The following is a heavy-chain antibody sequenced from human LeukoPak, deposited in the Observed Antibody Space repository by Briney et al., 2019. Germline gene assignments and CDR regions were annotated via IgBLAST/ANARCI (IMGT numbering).Heavy chain of an antibody. J-gene: IGHJ4*02. Sequence: PGGSLRLSCAASGFTFSNYRMNWVRQAPGKGLEWVANIKQDGSEKYYVDSVKGRFTISRDNAKNSLFLQMNSLRPEDTAVYYCARDTRTFDYWGQGTLVTVSS. V-gene: IGHV3-7*01. CDR2: IKQDGSEK. CDR1: GFTFSNYR. CDR3: ARDTRTFDY. D-gene: IGHD1-26*01.